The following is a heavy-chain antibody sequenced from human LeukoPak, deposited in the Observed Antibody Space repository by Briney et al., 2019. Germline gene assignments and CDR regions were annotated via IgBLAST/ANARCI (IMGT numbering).Heavy chain of an antibody. CDR1: GFTFSSYA. J-gene: IGHJ4*02. Sequence: GGSLRLSCAASGFTFSSYAMHCVRQAPGKGLEWVAVISYDGSNKYYADSVKGRFTISRDNSKNTLYLQMNSLRAEDTAVYYCARDPSLAVVDYWGQGTLVTVSS. V-gene: IGHV3-30-3*01. D-gene: IGHD2-15*01. CDR3: ARDPSLAVVDY. CDR2: ISYDGSNK.